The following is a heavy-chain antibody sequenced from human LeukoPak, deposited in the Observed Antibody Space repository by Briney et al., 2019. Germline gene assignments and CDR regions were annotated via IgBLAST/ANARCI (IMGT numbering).Heavy chain of an antibody. CDR2: ISDDGRSK. D-gene: IGHD6-19*01. Sequence: GGSLRLSCAASGFSFISYGMHWVRQAPGKGLEWVGVISDDGRSKDYADSVKGRFTISRDNSKDTLYLQMNGLRAEDTAVYYCARDKSSIAVAGYYYYYMDVWGKGTTVTVSS. CDR3: ARDKSSIAVAGYYYYYMDV. CDR1: GFSFISYG. J-gene: IGHJ6*03. V-gene: IGHV3-30*03.